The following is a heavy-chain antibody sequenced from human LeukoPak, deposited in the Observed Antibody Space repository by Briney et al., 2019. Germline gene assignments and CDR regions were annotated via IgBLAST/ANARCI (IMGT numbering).Heavy chain of an antibody. CDR3: ARQAKGSGFDP. Sequence: GESLKISCEASGYRFTFYWISWVRQMPGKGLEWMGRIDPSDSYANYSPSFQGHVTISVDKSINTTYLQWSSLKASDTAIYFCARQAKGSGFDPWGQGTLVTVPS. J-gene: IGHJ5*02. CDR2: IDPSDSYA. CDR1: GYRFTFYW. V-gene: IGHV5-10-1*01.